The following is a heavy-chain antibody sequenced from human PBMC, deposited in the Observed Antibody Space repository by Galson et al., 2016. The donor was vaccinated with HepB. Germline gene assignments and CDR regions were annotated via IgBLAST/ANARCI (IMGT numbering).Heavy chain of an antibody. V-gene: IGHV3-49*02. J-gene: IGHJ5*02. Sequence: ASVKGRFTISRDDSKSIAYLQMNSLKTEDTAVYYCTRVPDYYGSGSYYFNWFDPWGQGTLVTVAS. CDR3: TRVPDYYGSGSYYFNWFDP. D-gene: IGHD3-10*01.